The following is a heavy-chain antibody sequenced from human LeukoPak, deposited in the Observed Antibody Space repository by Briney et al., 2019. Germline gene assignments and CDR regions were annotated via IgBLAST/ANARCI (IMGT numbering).Heavy chain of an antibody. V-gene: IGHV3-66*03. Sequence: GGSLRLSCAVSGFSVSNYYMSWVRQAPGKALEWVSLIRGSGETFYADSAKGRFIISRDDSKNTVYLQMNSLRVEDTAVYFCVRDRAATQDWVEFDPWGQGTLVTVSS. CDR3: VRDRAATQDWVEFDP. CDR2: IRGSGET. D-gene: IGHD2-15*01. CDR1: GFSVSNYY. J-gene: IGHJ5*02.